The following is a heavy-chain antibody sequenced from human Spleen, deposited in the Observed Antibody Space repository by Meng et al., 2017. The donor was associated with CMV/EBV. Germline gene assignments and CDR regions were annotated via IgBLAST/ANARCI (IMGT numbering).Heavy chain of an antibody. Sequence: ASVKVSCKASGGTFSSYAISWVRQAPGQGLEWMGWINPNSGGTNYAQKFQGRVTMTRDTSISTAYMELSRLRSDDTAVYYCAREVIRGGNSSPYFDYWGQGTLVTVSS. CDR1: GGTFSSYA. D-gene: IGHD4-23*01. CDR2: INPNSGGT. V-gene: IGHV1-2*02. J-gene: IGHJ4*02. CDR3: AREVIRGGNSSPYFDY.